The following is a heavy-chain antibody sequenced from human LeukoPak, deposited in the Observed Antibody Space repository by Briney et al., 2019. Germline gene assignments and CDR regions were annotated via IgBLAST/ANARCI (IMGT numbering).Heavy chain of an antibody. CDR1: GGSISSGDYY. D-gene: IGHD3-10*01. CDR2: IYYSGST. CDR3: ARERGSGSYYPDY. J-gene: IGHJ4*02. Sequence: SETLSLTCTVSGGSISSGDYYWSWIRQPPGKGLEWIGYIYYSGSTYYNPSLKSRVTISVDSSKNQFSLKLSSVTAADTAVYYCARERGSGSYYPDYWGQGTLVSVS. V-gene: IGHV4-30-4*01.